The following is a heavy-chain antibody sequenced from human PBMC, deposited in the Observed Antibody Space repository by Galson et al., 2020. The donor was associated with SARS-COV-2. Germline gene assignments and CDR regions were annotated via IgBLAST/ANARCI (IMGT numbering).Heavy chain of an antibody. Sequence: SVKVSCKASGGTFSSYAISWVRQAPGQGLEWMGGIIPIFGTANYAQKFQGRVTITADESTSTAYMELSSLRSEDTAVYYCARGGWLQQTYYYYYGMDVWGQGTTVTVSS. D-gene: IGHD5-12*01. CDR3: ARGGWLQQTYYYYYGMDV. J-gene: IGHJ6*02. V-gene: IGHV1-69*13. CDR1: GGTFSSYA. CDR2: IIPIFGTA.